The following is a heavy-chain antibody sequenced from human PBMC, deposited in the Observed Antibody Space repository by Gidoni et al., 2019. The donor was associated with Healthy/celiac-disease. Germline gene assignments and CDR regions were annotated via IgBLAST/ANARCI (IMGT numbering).Heavy chain of an antibody. Sequence: QLQLQESGPGLVKPSETLSRTCTVSGGSISSSRYYWGWIRQPPGKGLEWIGSIYYSGSTYYNPSLKSRVTISVDTSKNQFSLKLSSVTAADTAVYYCARYRLWFGELGPRYFDYWGQGTLVTVSS. CDR2: IYYSGST. V-gene: IGHV4-39*07. J-gene: IGHJ4*02. CDR1: GGSISSSRYY. CDR3: ARYRLWFGELGPRYFDY. D-gene: IGHD3-10*01.